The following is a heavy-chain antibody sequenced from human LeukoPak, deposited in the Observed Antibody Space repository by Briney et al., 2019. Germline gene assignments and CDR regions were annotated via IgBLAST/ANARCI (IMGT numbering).Heavy chain of an antibody. CDR3: ARDYYDSRGFGNWFDP. D-gene: IGHD3-22*01. CDR2: IYYTDT. V-gene: IGHV4-39*07. CDR1: GGSISSSSYY. J-gene: IGHJ5*02. Sequence: SETLSLTCTVSGGSISSSSYYWGWIRQPPGKGLEWMGSIYYTDTYYNPSLKSRVTISLDTSKNQFSLKLSSVTAADAAVYYCARDYYDSRGFGNWFDPWGQGTLVTVSS.